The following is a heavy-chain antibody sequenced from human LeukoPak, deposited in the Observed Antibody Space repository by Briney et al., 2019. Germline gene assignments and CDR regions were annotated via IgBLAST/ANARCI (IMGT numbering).Heavy chain of an antibody. CDR2: IYYSGST. CDR3: ARVTAAAGSRRPIDY. J-gene: IGHJ4*02. CDR1: GGSISSGSYY. Sequence: SQTLSLTCTVSGGSISSGSYYWSWIRQPAGKGLEWIGSIYYSGSTYYNPSLKGRVTISVDTSKNQFSLKLSSVTAADTAVYYCARVTAAAGSRRPIDYWGQGTLVTVSS. D-gene: IGHD6-13*01. V-gene: IGHV4-39*07.